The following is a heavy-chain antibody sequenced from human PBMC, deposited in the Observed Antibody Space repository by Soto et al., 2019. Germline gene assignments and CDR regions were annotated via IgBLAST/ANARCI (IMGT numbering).Heavy chain of an antibody. CDR3: ARDLGWAFDS. D-gene: IGHD6-19*01. V-gene: IGHV3-48*02. CDR2: ISGGGRPI. CDR1: GFTFSTFS. Sequence: EVQLVESGGGSVQPGGSLRLSCAASGFTFSTFSMKWVRQAPGRGLEWISYISGGGRPISYADSVKGRFTISRDNAKNSLYLQRDSLTDEDTAVYYCARDLGWAFDSWGQGTLVTVSS. J-gene: IGHJ4*02.